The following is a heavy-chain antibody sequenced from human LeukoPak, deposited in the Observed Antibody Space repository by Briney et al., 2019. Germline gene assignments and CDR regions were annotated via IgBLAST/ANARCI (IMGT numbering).Heavy chain of an antibody. V-gene: IGHV4-30-4*01. J-gene: IGHJ5*02. Sequence: SETLSLTCTDSGVSISSGVYYWSWTRQPPGKGLEWIGYIYYSGSTYYNPSLKSRVTISVDTSKNQFTLKLSSVTAADTAVYYCAAQYQLLSNWFDPWGQGTLVTVSS. CDR1: GVSISSGVYY. CDR2: IYYSGST. D-gene: IGHD2-2*01. CDR3: AAQYQLLSNWFDP.